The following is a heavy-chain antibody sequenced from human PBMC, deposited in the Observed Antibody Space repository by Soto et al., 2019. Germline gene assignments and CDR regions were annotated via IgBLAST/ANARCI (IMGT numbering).Heavy chain of an antibody. CDR1: GGTFSSYA. V-gene: IGHV1-69*13. CDR3: ARVSGAGNYYYYGMDV. CDR2: IIPIFGTA. J-gene: IGHJ6*02. Sequence: ASVKVSCKASGGTFSSYAISWVRQAPGQGLEWMGGIIPIFGTANYAQKFQGRVTITADESTSTAYMELSSLRSEDTAVYYCARVSGAGNYYYYGMDVWGQGTTVTVSS.